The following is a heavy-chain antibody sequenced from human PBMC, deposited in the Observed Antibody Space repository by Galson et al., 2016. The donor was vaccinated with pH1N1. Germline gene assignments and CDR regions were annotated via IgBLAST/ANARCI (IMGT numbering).Heavy chain of an antibody. CDR2: IDWNDDK. CDR3: ARMYYGDYGNWFDP. D-gene: IGHD4-17*01. CDR1: GFSLSTSGMC. J-gene: IGHJ5*02. Sequence: PALVTPTQTLTLTCTFSGFSLSTSGMCVSWIRQPPGKALEWLALIDWNDDKYYSTSLKTRLTISKDTSKNQVVLTMTNMDPVDTATFYCARMYYGDYGNWFDPWGQGTLVTVSS. V-gene: IGHV2-70*01.